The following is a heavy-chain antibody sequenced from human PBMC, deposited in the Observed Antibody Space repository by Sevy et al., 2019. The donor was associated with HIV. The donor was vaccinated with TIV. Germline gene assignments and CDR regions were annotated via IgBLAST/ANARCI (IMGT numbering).Heavy chain of an antibody. D-gene: IGHD4-17*01. CDR3: ARDRDYGDYVFDY. Sequence: ASVKVSCKASGYTFTGYYMHWVRQAPGQGLEWMGWINPNSGGTNYAQKFQGWVTMTRDTSISTAYMELSRLRSDDTAVYYWARDRDYGDYVFDYWGQGTLVTVSS. CDR1: GYTFTGYY. V-gene: IGHV1-2*04. CDR2: INPNSGGT. J-gene: IGHJ4*02.